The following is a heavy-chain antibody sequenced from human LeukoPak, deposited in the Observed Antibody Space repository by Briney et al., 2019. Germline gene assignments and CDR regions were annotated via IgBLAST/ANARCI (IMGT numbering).Heavy chain of an antibody. J-gene: IGHJ4*02. V-gene: IGHV4-59*01. CDR3: AKHSGYSYLYYFDY. CDR2: IYYSGST. D-gene: IGHD5-18*01. Sequence: SETLSLTCTVSGGSISSYYWSWIRQPPGKGLEWIGYIYYSGSTNYNPSLKSRVTISVDTSKNQFSLKLSSVTAADTAVYYCAKHSGYSYLYYFDYWGQGTLVTVSS. CDR1: GGSISSYY.